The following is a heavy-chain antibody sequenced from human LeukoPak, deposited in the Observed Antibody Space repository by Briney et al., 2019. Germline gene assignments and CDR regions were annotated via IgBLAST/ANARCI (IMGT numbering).Heavy chain of an antibody. D-gene: IGHD3-22*01. J-gene: IGHJ4*02. V-gene: IGHV3-30-3*01. CDR1: GFTLSSYA. CDR2: ISYDGSNK. Sequence: GRSLRLSCAASGFTLSSYAMHWVRQASGKGLEWVAVISYDGSNKYYADSVKGRFTISRDDSMNTLYLQMSRLRAEDTAVYYCARDTDTSGYYPDDYWGQGALVTVSS. CDR3: ARDTDTSGYYPDDY.